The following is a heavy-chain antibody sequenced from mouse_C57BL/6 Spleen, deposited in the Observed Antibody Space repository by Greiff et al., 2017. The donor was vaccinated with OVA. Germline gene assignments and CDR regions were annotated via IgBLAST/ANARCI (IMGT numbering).Heavy chain of an antibody. J-gene: IGHJ2*01. CDR3: ARGGIYYYGSDY. CDR2: IHPNSGST. V-gene: IGHV1-64*01. CDR1: GYTFTSYW. D-gene: IGHD1-1*01. Sequence: QVQLQQPGAELVKPGASVKLSCKASGYTFTSYWMHWVKQRPGQGLEWIGMIHPNSGSTNYNEKFKSKATLTVDKSSSTAYMQLSSLTSEDSAVYFCARGGIYYYGSDYWGQGTTLTVSS.